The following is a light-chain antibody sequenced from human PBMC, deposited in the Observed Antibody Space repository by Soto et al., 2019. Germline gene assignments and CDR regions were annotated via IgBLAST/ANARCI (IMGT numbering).Light chain of an antibody. J-gene: IGKJ5*01. Sequence: ILLTHSPFTLSASPGERATLSCRASQSVDNNVAWYQQKPGQAPRLLIVGSFARATGIPARFSGSGSGSEFTLTISGLQSEDFAVYYCQQYNDRPPITFGQGTRLEIK. CDR2: GSF. CDR1: QSVDNN. CDR3: QQYNDRPPIT. V-gene: IGKV3-15*01.